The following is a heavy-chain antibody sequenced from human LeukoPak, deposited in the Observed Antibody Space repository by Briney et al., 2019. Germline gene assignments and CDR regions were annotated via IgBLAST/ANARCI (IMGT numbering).Heavy chain of an antibody. CDR1: GGSFSGYY. CDR2: INHSGST. J-gene: IGHJ5*02. V-gene: IGHV4-34*01. Sequence: NSSETLSLTCAVYGGSFSGYYWSWIRQPPGKGLEWIGEINHSGSTNYNPSLKSRVTISVDTSKNQFSLKLSSVTAADTAVYYCARAHRPATMVRDRGNWFDPWGRGTLVTVSS. CDR3: ARAHRPATMVRDRGNWFDP. D-gene: IGHD3-10*01.